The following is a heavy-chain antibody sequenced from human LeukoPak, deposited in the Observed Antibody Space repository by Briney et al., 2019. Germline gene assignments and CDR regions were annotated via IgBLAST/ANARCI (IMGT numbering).Heavy chain of an antibody. Sequence: SETLSLTCTVSGGSISSSLYYWGWIRQPPGKGLEWIGSIYYSGNTYYNASLKSQVSISIDTSKNQFSLRLTSVTAADTAVYYCARQTGSGLFILPGGQGTLVTVSS. CDR2: IYYSGNT. CDR1: GGSISSSLYY. CDR3: ARQTGSGLFILP. D-gene: IGHD3/OR15-3a*01. V-gene: IGHV4-39*01. J-gene: IGHJ4*02.